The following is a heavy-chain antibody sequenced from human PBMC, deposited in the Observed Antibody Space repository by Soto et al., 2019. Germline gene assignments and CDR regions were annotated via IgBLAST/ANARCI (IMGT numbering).Heavy chain of an antibody. CDR2: IYYSGST. V-gene: IGHV4-59*01. CDR3: AFSGYDGGNYFDY. D-gene: IGHD5-12*01. J-gene: IGHJ4*02. CDR1: GGSISSYY. Sequence: PSETLSLTCTVSGGSISSYYWSWIRQPPGKGLEWIGYIYYSGSTNYNPSLKSRVTISVDTSKNQFSLKLSSVTAADTAVYYCAFSGYDGGNYFDYWGQGTLVTVSS.